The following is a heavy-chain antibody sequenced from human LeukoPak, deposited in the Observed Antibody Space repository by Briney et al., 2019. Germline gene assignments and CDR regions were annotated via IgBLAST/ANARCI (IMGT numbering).Heavy chain of an antibody. D-gene: IGHD2-2*01. CDR1: GGSISRSSYY. V-gene: IGHV4-39*07. Sequence: SETLSLTCTVSGGSISRSSYYWGWIRQPPGRGLEWIGSIYYSGSTYYNPSLKSRVTISVDTSKNQFSLKLSSVTAADTAVYYCTSRVVVPAAISDYWGQGTLVTVSS. CDR3: TSRVVVPAAISDY. J-gene: IGHJ4*02. CDR2: IYYSGST.